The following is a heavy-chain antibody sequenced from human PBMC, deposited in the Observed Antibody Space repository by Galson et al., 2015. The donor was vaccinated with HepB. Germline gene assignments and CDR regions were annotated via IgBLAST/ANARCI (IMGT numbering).Heavy chain of an antibody. CDR3: ARGRYDSSGYFSEVRGRRYYFDY. CDR2: IFYSGNT. D-gene: IGHD3-22*01. J-gene: IGHJ4*02. CDR1: GGSISSGGYY. Sequence: TLSLTCAVSGGSISSGGYYWSWIRQPPGKGLEWIGYIFYSGNTYYNPSLKSRVTISIDTSKNQFSLKLSSVTAADTAVYFCARGRYDSSGYFSEVRGRRYYFDYWGQGTLVTVSS. V-gene: IGHV4-30-4*01.